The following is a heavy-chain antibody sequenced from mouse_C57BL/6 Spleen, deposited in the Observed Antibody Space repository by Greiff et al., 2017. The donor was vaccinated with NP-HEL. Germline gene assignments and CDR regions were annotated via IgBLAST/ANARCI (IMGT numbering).Heavy chain of an antibody. CDR2: INPSSGYT. CDR1: GYTFTSYT. J-gene: IGHJ2*01. Sequence: QVQLQQSGAELARPGASVKMSCKASGYTFTSYTMHWVKQRPGQGLEWIGYINPSSGYTKYNQKFKDKATLTADKSSSTAYMQLSSLTSEDSAFYYCAREGVFITTVVGFDYWGQGTTLTVSS. D-gene: IGHD1-1*01. V-gene: IGHV1-4*01. CDR3: AREGVFITTVVGFDY.